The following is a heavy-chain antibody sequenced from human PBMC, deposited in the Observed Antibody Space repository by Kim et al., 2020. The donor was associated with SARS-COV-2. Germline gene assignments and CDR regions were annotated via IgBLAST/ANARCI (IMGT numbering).Heavy chain of an antibody. CDR2: IKSKTDGGTT. CDR1: GFTFSNAW. CDR3: TTVSGDYTGFYYYYGMDV. V-gene: IGHV3-15*01. J-gene: IGHJ6*02. Sequence: GGSLRLSCAASGFTFSNAWMSWVRQAPGKGLEWVGRIKSKTDGGTTDYAAPVKGRFTISRDDSKNTLYLQMNSLKTEDTAVYYCTTVSGDYTGFYYYYGMDVWGQGTTVTVSS. D-gene: IGHD2-21*02.